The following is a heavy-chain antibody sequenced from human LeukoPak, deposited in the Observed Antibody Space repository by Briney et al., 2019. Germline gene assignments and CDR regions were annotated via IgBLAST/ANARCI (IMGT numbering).Heavy chain of an antibody. CDR3: ARLTGSGEVFDS. CDR2: IYDDGST. D-gene: IGHD1-14*01. J-gene: IGHJ4*02. Sequence: PSETLSLTCTVSGGSISTYYWSWILQPPGRGLEWIGYIYDDGSTYYNPSLKSRVTISIDTSKNQFSLNLRSVTAAGTAVYYCARLTGSGEVFDSWGQGTLVTVSS. CDR1: GGSISTYY. V-gene: IGHV4-59*08.